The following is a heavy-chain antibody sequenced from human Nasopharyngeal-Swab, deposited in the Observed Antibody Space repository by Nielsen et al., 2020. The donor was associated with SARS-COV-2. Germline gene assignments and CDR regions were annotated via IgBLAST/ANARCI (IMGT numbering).Heavy chain of an antibody. CDR3: ARVREVATRKKKFDY. V-gene: IGHV3-7*01. Sequence: GGSLRPPGEASGFSLSSMGMSWVRQAPGKGLEWVANINEDASEKYYVDSVKGRFTIFRDNAKNSLYLQMNSLRVEDTAVYYCARVREVATRKKKFDYWGQGTLVTVSS. J-gene: IGHJ4*02. CDR2: INEDASEK. CDR1: GFSLSSMG. D-gene: IGHD5-24*01.